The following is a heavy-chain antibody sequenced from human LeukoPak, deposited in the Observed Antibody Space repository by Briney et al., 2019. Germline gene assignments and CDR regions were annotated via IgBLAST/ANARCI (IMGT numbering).Heavy chain of an antibody. D-gene: IGHD6-6*01. Sequence: PSQTLSLTCTVSGGSISSGGYYWSWIRQPPGKGLEWIGYIYHSGSTYYNPSLNSRVTISIDRSKNQFSLKLSSVTAADTAVYYCARSVIAARPQGFDYWGQGTLVTVPS. CDR1: GGSISSGGYY. J-gene: IGHJ4*02. CDR2: IYHSGST. CDR3: ARSVIAARPQGFDY. V-gene: IGHV4-30-2*01.